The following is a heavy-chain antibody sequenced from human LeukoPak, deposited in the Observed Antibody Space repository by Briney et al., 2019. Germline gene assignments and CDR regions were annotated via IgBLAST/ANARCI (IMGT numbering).Heavy chain of an antibody. Sequence: SETLSLTCTVSGDSVISSSYYWGWIRQPPGKGLEWIGSIYYSGTTYYSPSLKSRVTISVGTSKNQFSLKLSSVTATDTAVYYCAGHYNTWEYIDYWGQGTLVTVSS. CDR1: GDSVISSSYY. D-gene: IGHD3-10*01. CDR2: IYYSGTT. CDR3: AGHYNTWEYIDY. V-gene: IGHV4-39*01. J-gene: IGHJ4*02.